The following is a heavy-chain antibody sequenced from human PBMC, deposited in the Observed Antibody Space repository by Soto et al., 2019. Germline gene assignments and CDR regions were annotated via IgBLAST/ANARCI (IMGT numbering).Heavy chain of an antibody. D-gene: IGHD1-1*01. Sequence: GGSLRLSCAASGFTFSSYWMSWVRQAPGKGLEWVANIKQDGSEKYYVDSVKGRFTISRDNAKNSLYLQMNSLRAEDTAVYYCAREANEYPTSVVDYWGQGTLVTVSS. CDR2: IKQDGSEK. CDR3: AREANEYPTSVVDY. J-gene: IGHJ4*02. CDR1: GFTFSSYW. V-gene: IGHV3-7*01.